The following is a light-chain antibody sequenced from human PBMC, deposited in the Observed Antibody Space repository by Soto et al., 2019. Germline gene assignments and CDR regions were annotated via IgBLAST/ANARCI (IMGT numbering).Light chain of an antibody. J-gene: IGKJ5*01. CDR1: QSVSTY. CDR2: DAS. V-gene: IGKV3-11*01. CDR3: QQRSSWPPTIT. Sequence: EIVLPQSHARLSLSPGERSTLSCRASQSVSTYLAWYQQRPGQAPRLLIYDASYRATDIPPRFSGSGSGTDFTLTISSLEPDDFAVYYCQQRSSWPPTITFGQGTRLEIK.